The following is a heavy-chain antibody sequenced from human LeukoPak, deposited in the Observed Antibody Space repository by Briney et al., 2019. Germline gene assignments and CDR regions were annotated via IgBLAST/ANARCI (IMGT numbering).Heavy chain of an antibody. J-gene: IGHJ4*02. CDR1: GYSISNGYY. CDR2: ISHRGST. Sequence: SETLSLTCTVSGYSISNGYYWGWIRQPPGKGLEWVGSISHRGSTYYNPSLRSRITISLDRSKQKFSLKLTSVTAADTAVYFCARGAEYYAIWRGYAGYSDYWGQGTQVTVSS. CDR3: ARGAEYYAIWRGYAGYSDY. D-gene: IGHD3-3*01. V-gene: IGHV4-38-2*02.